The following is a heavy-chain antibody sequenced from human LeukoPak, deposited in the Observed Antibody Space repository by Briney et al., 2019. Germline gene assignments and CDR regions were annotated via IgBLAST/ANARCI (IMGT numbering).Heavy chain of an antibody. D-gene: IGHD1-26*01. V-gene: IGHV4-39*01. Sequence: PSETLSLTCTVSGGSISSSSYYWGWIRQPPGKGPEWIGSIYYSGSTYYNPSLKSRVTISVDTSKNQFSLKLSSVTAADTAVYYCASSVGATRGDAFDIWGQGTMVTVSS. CDR2: IYYSGST. CDR1: GGSISSSSYY. J-gene: IGHJ3*02. CDR3: ASSVGATRGDAFDI.